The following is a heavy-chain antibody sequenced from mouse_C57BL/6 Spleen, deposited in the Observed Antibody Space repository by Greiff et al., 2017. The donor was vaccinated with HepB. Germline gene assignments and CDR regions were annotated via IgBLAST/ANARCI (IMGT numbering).Heavy chain of an antibody. CDR3: ARSDVGAYYDYVDY. J-gene: IGHJ2*01. Sequence: QVQLQQPGAELVKPGASVKLSCKASGYTFTSYWMQWVKQRPGQGLEWIGEIDPSDSYTNYNQKFKGKATLTVDTSSSTAYLQLSSLTSEDTAIYYCARSDVGAYYDYVDYWGQGTTLTVSS. CDR2: IDPSDSYT. V-gene: IGHV1-50*01. D-gene: IGHD2-4*01. CDR1: GYTFTSYW.